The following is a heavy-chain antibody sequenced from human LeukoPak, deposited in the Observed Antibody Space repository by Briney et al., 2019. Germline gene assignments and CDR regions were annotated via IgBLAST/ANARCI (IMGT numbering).Heavy chain of an antibody. CDR1: GFTFSSYA. V-gene: IGHV3-23*01. Sequence: GGSLRLSCAASGFTFSSYAMSWVRHAPGKGLEWVSAISGSGGSTYYADSVKGRFTISRDNSKNTLYLQMNSLRAEDTAVYYCAKDLGHYYDSSQPFDYWVQGTLVTVSS. D-gene: IGHD3-22*01. CDR3: AKDLGHYYDSSQPFDY. J-gene: IGHJ4*02. CDR2: ISGSGGST.